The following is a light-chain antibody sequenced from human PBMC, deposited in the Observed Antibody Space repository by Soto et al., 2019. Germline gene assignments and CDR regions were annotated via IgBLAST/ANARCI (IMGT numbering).Light chain of an antibody. Sequence: DIAMTRYRSRLSAPVGDRNTITLRACQTISTYLAWYQQNPGQPPRLLMYRASSRATVITDRFSGSGSGTDFTLTISRLEPEDFAVYYCQQYGRSPPVTFCQGTNVAIK. CDR2: RAS. CDR3: QQYGRSPPVT. V-gene: IGKV3-20*01. J-gene: IGKJ1*01. CDR1: QTISTY.